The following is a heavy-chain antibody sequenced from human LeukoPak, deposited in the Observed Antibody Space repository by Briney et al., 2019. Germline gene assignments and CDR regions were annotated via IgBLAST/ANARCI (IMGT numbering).Heavy chain of an antibody. V-gene: IGHV3-11*06. CDR2: ISSSSSYT. CDR3: ARDPTGTTAWFDP. J-gene: IGHJ5*02. Sequence: PGGSLRLSCAASGFTFSDYYMSWIRQAPGKGLEWVSYISSSSSYTNYADSVKGRFTISRDNAKNSLYLQMNSLRAEGTAVYYCARDPTGTTAWFDPWGQGTLVTVSS. CDR1: GFTFSDYY. D-gene: IGHD1-1*01.